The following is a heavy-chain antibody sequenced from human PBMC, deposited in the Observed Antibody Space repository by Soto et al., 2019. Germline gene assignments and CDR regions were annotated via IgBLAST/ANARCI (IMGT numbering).Heavy chain of an antibody. J-gene: IGHJ4*02. V-gene: IGHV3-74*01. D-gene: IGHD3-22*01. CDR2: INSDGSST. CDR1: GFTFSSYG. Sequence: GGSLRLSCAASGFTFSSYGMHWVRQAPGKGLVWVSRINSDGSSTSYADSVKGRFTISRDNAKNTLYLQMNSLRAEDTAVYYCARAPYYDSSEVNYWGQGTLVTVSS. CDR3: ARAPYYDSSEVNY.